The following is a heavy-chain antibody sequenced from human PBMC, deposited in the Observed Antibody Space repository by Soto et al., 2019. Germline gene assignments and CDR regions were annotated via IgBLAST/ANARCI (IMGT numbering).Heavy chain of an antibody. V-gene: IGHV5-51*01. Sequence: GESLKISCKGSGYSFTSYGIGWVRQMPGKGLEWMGIIYPGDSDTRYSPSFQGQVTISAGKSISTAYLQWSSLKASDTAMYYCARQAPLGVICGVVTHTDYYAMVVSGQATTLTLS. CDR1: GYSFTSYG. CDR2: IYPGDSDT. J-gene: IGHJ6*02. CDR3: ARQAPLGVICGVVTHTDYYAMVV. D-gene: IGHD3-3*01.